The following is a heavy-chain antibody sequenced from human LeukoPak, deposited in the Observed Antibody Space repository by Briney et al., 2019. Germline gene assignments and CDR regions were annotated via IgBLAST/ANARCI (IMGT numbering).Heavy chain of an antibody. CDR3: AKDPPGETMVRGVIINIPLPY. Sequence: GGSLRLSCAASGFTFSSYGMHWVHQAPGKGLEWVAVISYDGSNKYYADSVKGRFTISRDNSKNTLYLQMNSLRAEDTAVYYCAKDPPGETMVRGVIINIPLPYWGQGTLVTVSS. CDR1: GFTFSSYG. D-gene: IGHD3-10*01. V-gene: IGHV3-30*18. J-gene: IGHJ4*02. CDR2: ISYDGSNK.